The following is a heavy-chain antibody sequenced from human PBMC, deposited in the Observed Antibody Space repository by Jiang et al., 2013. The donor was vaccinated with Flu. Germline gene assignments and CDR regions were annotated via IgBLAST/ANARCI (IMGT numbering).Heavy chain of an antibody. J-gene: IGHJ6*02. D-gene: IGHD2-2*01. CDR3: AKGQSPDIVVVPAAMINYYYYYGMDV. CDR2: ISWNSGSI. V-gene: IGHV3-9*01. Sequence: CAASGFTFDDYAMHVGPAKLQGRGLEWVSGISWNSGSIGYADSVKGRFTISRDNAKNSLYLQMNSLRAEDTALYYCAKGQSPDIVVVPAAMINYYYYYGMDVWGQGTTVTVSS. CDR1: GFTFDDYA.